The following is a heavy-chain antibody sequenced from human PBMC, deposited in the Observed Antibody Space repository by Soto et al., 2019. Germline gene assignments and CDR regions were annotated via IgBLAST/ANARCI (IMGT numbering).Heavy chain of an antibody. J-gene: IGHJ3*02. CDR1: GYSFSNYG. Sequence: QVQLVQSGAEVKRSGASVKVSCNTPGYSFSNYGINWVRQAPGQGLEWIGWIAVYNGNTHYAQKFQDRVTMTTDTSTTTAYLELRSLRSDDTAVYYGARVQGEWLVSEVFAIWGQGTMVIVSS. D-gene: IGHD6-19*01. CDR2: IAVYNGNT. V-gene: IGHV1-18*01. CDR3: ARVQGEWLVSEVFAI.